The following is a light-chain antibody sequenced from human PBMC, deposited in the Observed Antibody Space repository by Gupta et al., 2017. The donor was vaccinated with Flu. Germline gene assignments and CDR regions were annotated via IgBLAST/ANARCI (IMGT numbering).Light chain of an antibody. CDR2: QAS. CDR1: QSISNW. Sequence: DIQMTQSPSTLSASVGDRVTITCRASQSISNWLAWYQQKPGKVPKRLIYQASSLESGVPSRFSGSGSGTEFTLTISSLQPDDVATYYCQRYDSLWTFGQGTRVEIK. J-gene: IGKJ1*01. CDR3: QRYDSLWT. V-gene: IGKV1-5*03.